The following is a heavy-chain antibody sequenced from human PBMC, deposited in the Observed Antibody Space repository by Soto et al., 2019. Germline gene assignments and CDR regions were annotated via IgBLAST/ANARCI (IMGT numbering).Heavy chain of an antibody. Sequence: PSETLSLTCTVSGGSISSSSYYWGWIRQPPGKGLEWIGSIYYSGSTYYNPSLKSRVTISVDTSKNQFSLKLSSVTAADTAVYYCARDIVVVPAATRYYYGMDVGGQGTTVTVSS. D-gene: IGHD2-2*01. CDR2: IYYSGST. CDR3: ARDIVVVPAATRYYYGMDV. CDR1: GGSISSSSYY. J-gene: IGHJ6*02. V-gene: IGHV4-39*02.